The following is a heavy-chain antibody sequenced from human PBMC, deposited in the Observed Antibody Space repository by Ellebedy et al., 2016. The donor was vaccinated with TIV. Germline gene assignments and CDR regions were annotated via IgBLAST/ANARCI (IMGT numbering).Heavy chain of an antibody. J-gene: IGHJ4*02. Sequence: GESLKISXAASGLTFTNAWMSWVRQAPGKGLEWVGRITTENEGASTDFAAFVKGRFSMSRDKSRDTLYLQMNSLTTEDTGVYYCTTQGIGGVINSWGQGTLVTVSS. CDR1: GLTFTNAW. D-gene: IGHD3-16*01. CDR3: TTQGIGGVINS. CDR2: ITTENEGAST. V-gene: IGHV3-15*01.